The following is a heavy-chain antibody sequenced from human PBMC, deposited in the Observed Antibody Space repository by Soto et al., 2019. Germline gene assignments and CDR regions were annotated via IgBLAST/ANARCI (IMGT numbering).Heavy chain of an antibody. Sequence: ASVKVSCKASGGTFSSYAISWVRQAPGQGLEWMGGIIPIFGTANYAQKFQGRVTITADESTSTAYMELSSLRSEDTAVYYCARAGEMATAGSTTGPYRFDYWGQGTQVTVSS. CDR2: IIPIFGTA. CDR3: ARAGEMATAGSTTGPYRFDY. J-gene: IGHJ4*02. D-gene: IGHD5-12*01. V-gene: IGHV1-69*13. CDR1: GGTFSSYA.